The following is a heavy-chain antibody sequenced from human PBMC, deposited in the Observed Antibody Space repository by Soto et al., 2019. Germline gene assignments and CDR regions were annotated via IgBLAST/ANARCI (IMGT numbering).Heavy chain of an antibody. Sequence: GGSLRLSCAASGFTFSSYAMSWVRQAPGKGLEWVSVIYSGGSTYYADSVKGRFTISRDNSKNTLYLQMNSLRAEDTAVYYCARDLPYYDILTGAFDIWGQGTMVTVSS. CDR2: IYSGGST. CDR1: GFTFSSYA. CDR3: ARDLPYYDILTGAFDI. V-gene: IGHV3-53*01. D-gene: IGHD3-9*01. J-gene: IGHJ3*02.